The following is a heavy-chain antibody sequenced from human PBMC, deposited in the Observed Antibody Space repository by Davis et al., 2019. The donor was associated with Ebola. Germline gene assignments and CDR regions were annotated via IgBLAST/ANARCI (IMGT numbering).Heavy chain of an antibody. Sequence: GESLKISCAASGFTFSGSAMHWVRQASGKGLEWVGRIRSKANSYATAYAASVKSRFTISRDDSKNTAYLQMNSLRAEDTAVYYCARDPAERAAVFTNWFDPWGQGTLVTVSS. V-gene: IGHV3-73*01. D-gene: IGHD6-13*01. J-gene: IGHJ5*02. CDR3: ARDPAERAAVFTNWFDP. CDR2: IRSKANSYAT. CDR1: GFTFSGSA.